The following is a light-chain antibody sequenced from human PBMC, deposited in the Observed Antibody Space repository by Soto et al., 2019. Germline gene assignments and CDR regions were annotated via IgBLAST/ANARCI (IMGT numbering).Light chain of an antibody. CDR1: SSNMGSNT. CDR3: AAWDDGLNGWV. V-gene: IGLV1-44*01. J-gene: IGLJ3*02. CDR2: SDN. Sequence: QSVVTQPPSASGTPGQRVTISCSGSSSNMGSNTVNWYQQLPGTAPKLLIYSDNQRPSGVPDRFSGSKSGTSASLAISGLLSEDEANYYCAAWDDGLNGWVFGGGTKLTVL.